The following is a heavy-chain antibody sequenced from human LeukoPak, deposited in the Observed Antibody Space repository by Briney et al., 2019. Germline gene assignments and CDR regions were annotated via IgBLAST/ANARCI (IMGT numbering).Heavy chain of an antibody. Sequence: SETLSLTCTVSGGPISGDYWSWIRLPPGKRLEWIGYIYYSGSTNYNPSLKSRVTISVDTSKNQFSLKVSSVTAADTAIYYCARQEMATTGEMSYWGQGTLVTVSS. CDR3: ARQEMATTGEMSY. J-gene: IGHJ4*02. D-gene: IGHD5-24*01. CDR2: IYYSGST. V-gene: IGHV4-59*08. CDR1: GGPISGDY.